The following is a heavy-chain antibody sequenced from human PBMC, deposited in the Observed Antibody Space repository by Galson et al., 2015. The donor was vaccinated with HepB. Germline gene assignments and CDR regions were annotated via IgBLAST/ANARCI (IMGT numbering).Heavy chain of an antibody. V-gene: IGHV3-7*03. Sequence: SLRLSCAASGFTFSSYWMSWVRQAPGKGLEWVANIKQDGSEKYYVDSVKGRFTISRDNAKNSLYLQMNSLRAEDTAVYYCARAGYRNYYYGMDVWGQGTTVTVSS. CDR1: GFTFSSYW. D-gene: IGHD5-18*01. CDR3: ARAGYRNYYYGMDV. J-gene: IGHJ6*02. CDR2: IKQDGSEK.